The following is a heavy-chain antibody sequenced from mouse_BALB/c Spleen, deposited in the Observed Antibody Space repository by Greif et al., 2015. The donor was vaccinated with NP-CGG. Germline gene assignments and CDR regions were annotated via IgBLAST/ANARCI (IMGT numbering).Heavy chain of an antibody. Sequence: EVKLMESGAELVKPGASVKLSCTASGFNIKDTYMHWVKQRPEQGLEWIGRIDPANGHTKYDPKFTGQATITADTSSNTFSLQLSSRTSEDTSFYYCARCDWSFDVWGAVTTVTVSS. CDR1: GFNIKDTY. V-gene: IGHV14-3*02. CDR3: ARCDWSFDV. J-gene: IGHJ1*01. CDR2: IDPANGHT.